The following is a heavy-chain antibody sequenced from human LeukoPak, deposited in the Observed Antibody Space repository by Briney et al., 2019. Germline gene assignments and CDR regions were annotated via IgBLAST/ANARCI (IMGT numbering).Heavy chain of an antibody. J-gene: IGHJ6*03. CDR1: GGSISSYY. V-gene: IGHV4-4*09. CDR2: IYISGST. Sequence: SETLSLTCTVSGGSISSYYWSWIRQPPGKGLEWIGYIYISGSTNYNPSLKSRVTISVDTSKNQFSLKLSSVTAADTAVYYCARSPNYYYYYMDVWGKGTTVTVSS. CDR3: ARSPNYYYYYMDV.